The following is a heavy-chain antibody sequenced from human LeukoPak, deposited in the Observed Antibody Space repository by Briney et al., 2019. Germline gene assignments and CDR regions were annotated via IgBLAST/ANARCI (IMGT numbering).Heavy chain of an antibody. V-gene: IGHV3-23*01. CDR3: ANGRYCSSTSCYADYYGMDV. CDR1: GFTFSSYA. D-gene: IGHD2-2*01. CDR2: ISGSGGST. J-gene: IGHJ6*02. Sequence: GGSLRLSCAASGFTFSSYAMSWVRQAPGKGLEWVSAISGSGGSTYYADSVKGRFTISRDNSKNTLYLQMNSLRAEDTAVYYCANGRYCSSTSCYADYYGMDVWGQGTTVTVSS.